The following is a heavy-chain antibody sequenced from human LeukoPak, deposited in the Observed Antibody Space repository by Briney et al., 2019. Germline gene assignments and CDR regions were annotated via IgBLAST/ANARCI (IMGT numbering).Heavy chain of an antibody. CDR3: ASSFYDILTGYYRY. CDR2: ISSSSSYI. CDR1: GFTFSSYS. V-gene: IGHV3-21*01. Sequence: GGSLRLSCAASGFTFSSYSMNWVRQAPGKGLEWVSSISSSSSYIYYADSVKGRFTISRDNAKNSLYLQMNSLRAEDTAVYYCASSFYDILTGYYRYWGQGTLVTVSS. J-gene: IGHJ4*02. D-gene: IGHD3-9*01.